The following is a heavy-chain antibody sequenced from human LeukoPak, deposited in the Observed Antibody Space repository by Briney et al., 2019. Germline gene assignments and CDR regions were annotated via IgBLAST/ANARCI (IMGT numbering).Heavy chain of an antibody. Sequence: GGSLRLSCAASGFTFSLYWMSWVRQAPEKGLEWVANIKYDGSEKYYVNSVKGRFTISRDNGKNLLYLQMNSLRAEDTAVYYCARGPSYGDRSDFLDYWGQGTLVTVSS. J-gene: IGHJ4*02. V-gene: IGHV3-7*01. CDR1: GFTFSLYW. D-gene: IGHD4/OR15-4a*01. CDR2: IKYDGSEK. CDR3: ARGPSYGDRSDFLDY.